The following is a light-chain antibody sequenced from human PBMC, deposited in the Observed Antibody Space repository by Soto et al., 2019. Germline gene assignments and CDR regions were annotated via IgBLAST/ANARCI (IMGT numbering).Light chain of an antibody. CDR3: CSYAGSSTFEWV. CDR2: EVS. Sequence: QSSLTQPASMSGSPGQSITVSCTGSSSDVGSYNLVSWYQQHPGQAPKLMIYEVSKRPSGVSNRFSGSKSGNTASLTISGLQAKDEADYYCCSYAGSSTFEWVFGGGTKLTVL. CDR1: SSDVGSYNL. J-gene: IGLJ3*02. V-gene: IGLV2-23*02.